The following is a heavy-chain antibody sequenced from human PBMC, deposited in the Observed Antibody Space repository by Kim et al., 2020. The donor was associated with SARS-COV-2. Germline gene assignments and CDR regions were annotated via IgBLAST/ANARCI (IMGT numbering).Heavy chain of an antibody. V-gene: IGHV3-23*01. CDR2: ISATGGSS. Sequence: GGSLRLSCAASGFTFSTYVMSWVRQAPGKGLEWVSTISATGGSSYYGDSVKGRFTISRDNSKNTLYLQMNSLRAEDTAVYYCAKMQQLVHWGAFDIWGQGTMVTVSS. CDR3: AKMQQLVHWGAFDI. J-gene: IGHJ3*02. CDR1: GFTFSTYV. D-gene: IGHD6-13*01.